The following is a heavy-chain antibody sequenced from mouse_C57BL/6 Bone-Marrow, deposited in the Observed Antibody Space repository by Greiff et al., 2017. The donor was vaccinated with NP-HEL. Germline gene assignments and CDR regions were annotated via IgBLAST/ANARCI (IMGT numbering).Heavy chain of an antibody. CDR1: GFNIKDYY. CDR3: ARSGGNCNRHWYFDV. CDR2: IDPEDGET. J-gene: IGHJ1*03. Sequence: EVQRVESGAELVKPGASVKLSCTASGFNIKDYYMHWVKQRTEQGLEWIGRIDPEDGETKYAPKFQGKATITADTSSNTAYLQLSSLTSEDTAVYYCARSGGNCNRHWYFDVWGTGTTVTVSS. V-gene: IGHV14-2*01. D-gene: IGHD3-1*01.